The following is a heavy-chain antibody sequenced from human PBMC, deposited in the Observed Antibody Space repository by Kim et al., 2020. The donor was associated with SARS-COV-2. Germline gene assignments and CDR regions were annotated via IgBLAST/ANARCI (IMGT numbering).Heavy chain of an antibody. J-gene: IGHJ4*02. D-gene: IGHD3-3*01. CDR1: GFTFNDYY. Sequence: GGSLRLSCAASGFTFNDYYMDWVRQAPGKGLEWIARSRNKARGYSTEYAASVKGRFTVSRDDSENSLYLDMNSLKTEDTAVYYCTRASYGANYFTYYWGPGVFVTVSS. CDR3: TRASYGANYFTYY. CDR2: SRNKARGYST. V-gene: IGHV3-72*01.